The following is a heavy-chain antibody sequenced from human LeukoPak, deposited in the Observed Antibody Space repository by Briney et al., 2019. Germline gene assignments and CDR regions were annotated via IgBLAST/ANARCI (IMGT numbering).Heavy chain of an antibody. CDR1: GGSFSGYY. D-gene: IGHD5-18*01. J-gene: IGHJ6*03. CDR2: INHSGST. V-gene: IGHV4-34*01. Sequence: SETLSLTCAVYGGSFSGYYWSWIRQPPGKGLEWIGEINHSGSTNYNPSLKSRVTISVDTSKNQFSLKLSSVTAADTAVYYCARTHPIQLWSYYYYYYMDVWGKGTTVTVSS. CDR3: ARTHPIQLWSYYYYYYMDV.